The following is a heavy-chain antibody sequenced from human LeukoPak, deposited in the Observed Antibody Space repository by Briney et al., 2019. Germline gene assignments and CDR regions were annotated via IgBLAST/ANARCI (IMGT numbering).Heavy chain of an antibody. CDR2: IYYSGST. V-gene: IGHV4-59*12. D-gene: IGHD4-17*01. Sequence: SETLSLTCTVSGGSISSYYWSWIRQPPGKGLEWIGYIYYSGSTNYNPSLKSRVTISVDTSKNQFSLKLSSVTAADTAVYYCAREGGYGDYVSAFDIWGQGTMVTVSS. CDR1: GGSISSYY. J-gene: IGHJ3*02. CDR3: AREGGYGDYVSAFDI.